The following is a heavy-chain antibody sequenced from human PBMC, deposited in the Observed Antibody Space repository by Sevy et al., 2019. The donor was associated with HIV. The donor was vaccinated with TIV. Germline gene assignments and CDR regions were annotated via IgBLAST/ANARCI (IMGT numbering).Heavy chain of an antibody. D-gene: IGHD3-22*01. J-gene: IGHJ4*02. CDR3: AKDWDSSCYYQDY. V-gene: IGHV3-23*01. CDR2: ISGSGGST. CDR1: GFTFSSYA. Sequence: GGSLRLSCAASGFTFSSYAMSWVRQAPGKGLEWVSTISGSGGSTYYADSVKGRFTISRDNSKNTLYLQMNSLRAEDAAVYYCAKDWDSSCYYQDYWGQGTLVTVSS.